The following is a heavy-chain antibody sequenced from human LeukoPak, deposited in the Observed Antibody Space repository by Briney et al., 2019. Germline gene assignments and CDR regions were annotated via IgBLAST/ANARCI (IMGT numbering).Heavy chain of an antibody. CDR3: ATKGEQLVKGWFDP. Sequence: GGSLRLSCAASGITFSRFWMSWVRQAPGKGLQWVANINQDGSEKHYVDSVKGRFTISRDNAENSLYLQMNSLRAEDTAVYYCATKGEQLVKGWFDPWGQGTLVTVSS. V-gene: IGHV3-7*03. D-gene: IGHD6-6*01. CDR1: GITFSRFW. CDR2: INQDGSEK. J-gene: IGHJ5*02.